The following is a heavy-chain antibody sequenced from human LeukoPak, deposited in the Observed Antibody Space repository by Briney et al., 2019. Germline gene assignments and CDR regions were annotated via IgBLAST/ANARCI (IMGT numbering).Heavy chain of an antibody. CDR2: IYYSGST. D-gene: IGHD6-13*01. Sequence: SETLSLTCTVSGGSISSYYWSWIRQPPGKGLEWIGYIYYSGSTNYNPSLKSRVTISVDTSKNQFSLKLSSVTAADTAVYYCARDGRIAAAGTVAFDIWGPGTMVTVSS. V-gene: IGHV4-59*01. J-gene: IGHJ3*02. CDR1: GGSISSYY. CDR3: ARDGRIAAAGTVAFDI.